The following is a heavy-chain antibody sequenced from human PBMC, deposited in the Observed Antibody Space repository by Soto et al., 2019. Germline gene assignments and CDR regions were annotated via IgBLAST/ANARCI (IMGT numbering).Heavy chain of an antibody. D-gene: IGHD3-16*02. V-gene: IGHV4-4*02. Sequence: PSETLSLTCAVSSGSISSSNWWSWVRQPPGKGLEWIGEIYHSGSTNYNPSLKSRVTISVDKSKNQFSLKLSSVTAADTAVFYCARKYDYIWGSYRWADFDYWGQGTLVTVSS. CDR2: IYHSGST. J-gene: IGHJ4*02. CDR3: ARKYDYIWGSYRWADFDY. CDR1: SGSISSSNW.